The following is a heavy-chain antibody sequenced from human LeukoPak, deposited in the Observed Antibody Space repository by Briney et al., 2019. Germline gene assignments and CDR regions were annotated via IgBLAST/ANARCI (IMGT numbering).Heavy chain of an antibody. J-gene: IGHJ4*02. D-gene: IGHD5-12*01. Sequence: GGSLRLSCAASGFTFSSYALSWVRQAPGKGLEWVSGISGSGYSRNYADSGKGRFTISRDNSKNTLYLQMNSLRVEDTAVYYCAKEAGYRGYDYPDYWGQGTLVTVSS. CDR2: ISGSGYSR. CDR1: GFTFSSYA. V-gene: IGHV3-23*01. CDR3: AKEAGYRGYDYPDY.